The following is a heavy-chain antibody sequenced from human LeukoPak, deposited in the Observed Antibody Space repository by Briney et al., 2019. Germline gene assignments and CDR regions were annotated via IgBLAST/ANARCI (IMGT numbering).Heavy chain of an antibody. CDR2: IYYSGST. V-gene: IGHV4-39*01. Sequence: SETLSLTCTVSGGSISNSNYYWGWIHQPPGKGLEWIGSIYYSGSTHYNPSLKSRVTISVDTSKNQFSLKLSSVTAADTAVYYCASVHLYYYDSSGPNDWGQGILVTVSS. CDR3: ASVHLYYYDSSGPND. J-gene: IGHJ4*02. D-gene: IGHD3-22*01. CDR1: GGSISNSNYY.